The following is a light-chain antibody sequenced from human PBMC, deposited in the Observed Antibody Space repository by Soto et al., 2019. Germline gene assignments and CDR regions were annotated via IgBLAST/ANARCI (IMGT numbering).Light chain of an antibody. J-gene: IGLJ1*01. CDR1: SSDVGGYNY. Sequence: QSVLTQPASVSGSPGQSITISCTGTSSDVGGYNYVSWYQQHPGKAPKLMIYDVSNRPSGVSNRFSGSKSGNTASLTISGLQAEDEADYYCSSYTTSSPRVFRPGTKVPV. CDR3: SSYTTSSPRV. V-gene: IGLV2-14*01. CDR2: DVS.